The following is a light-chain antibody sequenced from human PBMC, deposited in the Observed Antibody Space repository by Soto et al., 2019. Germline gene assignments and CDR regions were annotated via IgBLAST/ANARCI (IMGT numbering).Light chain of an antibody. CDR2: SDN. CDR1: SSNIGNNP. Sequence: QSVLTQPPSASGTPGQRVTISCSGSSSNIGNNPVNWYQQLPGTAPRLLIYSDNQRPSGVPDRFSGSKSGTSGSLAISGLXSVDEADYYCAAWDDSLNALVFGGGTKVTVL. CDR3: AAWDDSLNALV. J-gene: IGLJ2*01. V-gene: IGLV1-44*01.